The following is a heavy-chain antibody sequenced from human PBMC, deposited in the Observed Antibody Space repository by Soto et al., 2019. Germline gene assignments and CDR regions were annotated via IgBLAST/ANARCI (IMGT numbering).Heavy chain of an antibody. CDR2: IYHSGST. J-gene: IGHJ6*02. Sequence: SDALSLTSAVSGVSISSGCYSWRWLRQPPGKGLEWIGYIYHSGSTYYNPSLKSPVTISVDRSTNQSSLNPSSVTAADAAVYYCARESGVAGMDVWGQGTTVTVS. CDR1: GVSISSGCYS. V-gene: IGHV4-30-2*01. D-gene: IGHD2-15*01. CDR3: ARESGVAGMDV.